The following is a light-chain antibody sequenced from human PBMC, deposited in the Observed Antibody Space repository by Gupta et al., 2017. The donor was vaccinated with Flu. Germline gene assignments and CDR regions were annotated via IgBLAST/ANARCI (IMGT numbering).Light chain of an antibody. Sequence: QSVLTQPPSASGTPTQSVTISCSGSSPNIRSTYGHWYQQFAGTAPKLTSSRNNQRPSGVPDRFSSVTSCTSASPVSSRLRSEDEAFDYWSAWDDSMSGHCVFGGGTMVTVL. V-gene: IGLV1-47*01. CDR3: SAWDDSMSGHCV. CDR1: SPNIRSTY. CDR2: RNN. J-gene: IGLJ3*02.